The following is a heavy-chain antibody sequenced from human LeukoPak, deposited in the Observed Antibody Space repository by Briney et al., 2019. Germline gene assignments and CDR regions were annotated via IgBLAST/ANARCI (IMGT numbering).Heavy chain of an antibody. CDR2: IYYSGST. J-gene: IGHJ5*02. CDR1: GGSISSYY. V-gene: IGHV4-59*01. D-gene: IGHD3-22*01. CDR3: ARELYYYDSSGYYENWFDP. Sequence: SETLSLTCTVSGGSISSYYWSWIRQPPGKGLEWIGYIYYSGSTNYNPSLKSRVTISVDTSKNQFSPKLSSVTAADTAVYYCARELYYYDSSGYYENWFDPWGQGTLVTVSS.